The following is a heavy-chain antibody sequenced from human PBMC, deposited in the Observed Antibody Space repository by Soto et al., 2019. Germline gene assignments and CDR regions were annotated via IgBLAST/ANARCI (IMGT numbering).Heavy chain of an antibody. D-gene: IGHD3-16*01. J-gene: IGHJ5*02. CDR3: ARARAPFKDSGGLWFDP. V-gene: IGHV1-69*13. CDR2: IIPIFGTA. CDR1: GGTFSSYA. Sequence: SVKVSCKASGGTFSSYAISWVRQAPGQGLEWMGGIIPIFGTANYAQKFQGRVTITADESTSTAYMELSSLRSEDTAVYYCARARAPFKDSGGLWFDPWGQGTLVTVSS.